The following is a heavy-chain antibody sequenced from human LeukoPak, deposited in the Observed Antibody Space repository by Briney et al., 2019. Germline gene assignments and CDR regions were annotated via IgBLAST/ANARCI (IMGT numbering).Heavy chain of an antibody. Sequence: TSETLSLTCTVSGDAISSGTYYWDWIRQAPGKGLEWIGNIYHSGITYYTPSFESRVTMTVDTPRNQFSLKLNSLTAADTAVYYCARHHATSNCFDPWGQGILVTVSS. CDR3: ARHHATSNCFDP. V-gene: IGHV4-39*01. CDR1: GDAISSGTYY. J-gene: IGHJ5*02. CDR2: IYHSGIT.